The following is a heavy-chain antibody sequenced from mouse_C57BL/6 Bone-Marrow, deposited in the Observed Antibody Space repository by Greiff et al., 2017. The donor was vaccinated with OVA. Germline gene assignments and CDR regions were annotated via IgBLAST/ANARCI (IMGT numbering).Heavy chain of an antibody. V-gene: IGHV1-55*01. Sequence: QVQLQQPGAELVKPGASVKMSCKASGYTFTSYWITWVKQRPGQGLEWIGDIYPGSGSTNYNEKFKSKATLTVDTSSSAAYMQLSSLTSEDSAVYYCARYYYYGTPYAMDYWGQGTSVTVSS. CDR2: IYPGSGST. D-gene: IGHD1-1*01. CDR3: ARYYYYGTPYAMDY. CDR1: GYTFTSYW. J-gene: IGHJ4*01.